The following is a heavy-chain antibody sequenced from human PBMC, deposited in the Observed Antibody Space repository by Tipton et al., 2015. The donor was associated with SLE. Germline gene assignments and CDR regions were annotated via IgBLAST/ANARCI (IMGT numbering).Heavy chain of an antibody. CDR1: GASISDGAYY. D-gene: IGHD3-9*01. Sequence: TLSLTCTVSGASISDGAYYWSWIRQHQGKGLEYIGYISHTGNTYSKPSLKSRVVMSLDTSKNQFSLKLSSVTAADTAVYYCAREGGATVATGVCGQGTLLTVSS. CDR3: AREGGATVATGV. V-gene: IGHV4-31*03. CDR2: ISHTGNT. J-gene: IGHJ4*02.